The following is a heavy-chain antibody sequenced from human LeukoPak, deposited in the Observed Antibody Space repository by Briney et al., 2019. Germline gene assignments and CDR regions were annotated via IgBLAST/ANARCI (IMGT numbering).Heavy chain of an antibody. CDR3: ARDRYLTLLAQGYYYYYGMDV. Sequence: GASVKVSCKASGYTFTSYYMHWVRQAPGQGLEWMGIVNPSGGSTSYAQKFQGRVTMTRDTSTSTVYMELSSLRSEDTAVYYCARDRYLTLLAQGYYYYYGMDVWGQGTTVTVSS. CDR2: VNPSGGST. D-gene: IGHD2-15*01. CDR1: GYTFTSYY. J-gene: IGHJ6*02. V-gene: IGHV1-46*01.